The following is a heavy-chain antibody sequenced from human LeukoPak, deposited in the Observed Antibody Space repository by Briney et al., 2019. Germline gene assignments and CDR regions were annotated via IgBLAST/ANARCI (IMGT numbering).Heavy chain of an antibody. D-gene: IGHD3-10*01. Sequence: SETLSLTCTGSGGSISSHYWSWIRQPPGKGLEWIVYIYYSGSTNYNPSLKSRVTISVDTSKNQFSLKLSSVTAADTAVYYCARDLGYYGSGSDPEGAWFDPWGQGTLVTVSS. CDR3: ARDLGYYGSGSDPEGAWFDP. CDR1: GGSISSHY. CDR2: IYYSGST. V-gene: IGHV4-59*11. J-gene: IGHJ5*02.